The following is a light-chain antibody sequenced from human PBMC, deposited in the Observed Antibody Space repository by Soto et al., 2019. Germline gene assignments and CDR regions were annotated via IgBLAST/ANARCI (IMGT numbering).Light chain of an antibody. CDR1: QSVSSY. CDR2: NAS. J-gene: IGKJ1*01. V-gene: IGKV3-11*01. CDR3: QRYNNRPSWT. Sequence: EIVLTKSQSPLSVSAGERSARSCRASQSVSSYLAWDRQKPGQAPGLLILNASDRAPGIPARFSGSGSGTDITLTISIRGPEDFAVYYCQRYNNRPSWTFGQGTKVDIK.